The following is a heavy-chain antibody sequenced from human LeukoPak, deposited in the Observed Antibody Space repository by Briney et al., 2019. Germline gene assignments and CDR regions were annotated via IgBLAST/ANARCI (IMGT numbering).Heavy chain of an antibody. V-gene: IGHV3-15*01. Sequence: KPGGSFSLSCAASGFTFSNAWMSWVRQAPGKGLEWVGRIKSKTDGGTTDYPAPVKGRFTISRDDSKNTLYPQMNSLKTEDTAVYYCTTDSNYYDSSGYYSTTFFFDYWGQGTLVTVSS. CDR2: IKSKTDGGTT. J-gene: IGHJ4*02. CDR3: TTDSNYYDSSGYYSTTFFFDY. D-gene: IGHD3-22*01. CDR1: GFTFSNAW.